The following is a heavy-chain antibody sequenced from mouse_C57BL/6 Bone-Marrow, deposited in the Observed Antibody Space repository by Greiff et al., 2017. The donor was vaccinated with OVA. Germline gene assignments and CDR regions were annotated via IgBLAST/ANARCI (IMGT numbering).Heavy chain of an antibody. CDR3: AIYGSRFYAMDY. Sequence: VQLQQSGAELVRPGTSVKMSCKASGYTFTNYWIGWAKQRPGHGLEWIGDIYPGGGYSNYNEQFKGKATLTADKSSSTAYMQFSSLTSEDSAIYYCAIYGSRFYAMDYWGQGTSVTVSS. J-gene: IGHJ4*01. CDR2: IYPGGGYS. D-gene: IGHD1-1*01. V-gene: IGHV1-63*01. CDR1: GYTFTNYW.